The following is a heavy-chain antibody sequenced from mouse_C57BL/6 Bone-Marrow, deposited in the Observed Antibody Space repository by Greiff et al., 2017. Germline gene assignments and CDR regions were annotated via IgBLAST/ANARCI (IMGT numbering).Heavy chain of an antibody. CDR2: IDPSDSET. V-gene: IGHV1-52*01. D-gene: IGHD1-1*01. Sequence: QVQLKQPGAELVRPGSSVKLSCKASGYTFTSYWMHWVKQRPIQGLEWIGNIDPSDSETHYNQKFKDKATLTVDKSSSTAYMQLSSLTSEDSAVYYCATDYGSSYGGYFDVWGTGTTVTVSS. CDR1: GYTFTSYW. J-gene: IGHJ1*03. CDR3: ATDYGSSYGGYFDV.